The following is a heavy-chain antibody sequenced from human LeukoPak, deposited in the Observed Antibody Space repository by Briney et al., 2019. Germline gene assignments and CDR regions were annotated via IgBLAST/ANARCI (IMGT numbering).Heavy chain of an antibody. CDR2: IYYSGST. CDR1: VGSLSIVSYY. Sequence: SETLSLTCTVSVGSLSIVSYYSSWSRHHPGNCLGWSGCIYYSGSTYYNPSRKSRVTISVDTSKNQFSLKLSSVTAADTAVYYCAECRDGYKFDYWGQGTMVTVSS. J-gene: IGHJ4*02. V-gene: IGHV4-31*03. CDR3: AECRDGYKFDY. D-gene: IGHD5-24*01.